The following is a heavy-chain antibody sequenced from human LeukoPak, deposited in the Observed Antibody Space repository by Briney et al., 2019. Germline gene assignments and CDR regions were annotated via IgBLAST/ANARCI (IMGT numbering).Heavy chain of an antibody. CDR1: GFTFSDYY. Sequence: GGSLRLSCAASGFTFSDYYMSWLRQAPGKGLEWVSYISSSGSTIYYADSVKGRFTISRDNAKNSLYLQMNSLRVEDTAVYYCARDQGGSYAETFDYWGQGTLVTVSS. CDR3: ARDQGGSYAETFDY. V-gene: IGHV3-11*01. J-gene: IGHJ4*02. CDR2: ISSSGSTI. D-gene: IGHD1-26*01.